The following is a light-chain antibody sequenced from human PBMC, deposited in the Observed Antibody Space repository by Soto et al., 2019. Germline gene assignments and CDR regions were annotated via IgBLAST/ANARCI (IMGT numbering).Light chain of an antibody. V-gene: IGKV3-11*01. CDR2: DAS. J-gene: IGKJ4*01. CDR1: QYVNIY. Sequence: TVSLSPGERATLSCRASQYVNIYLAWYQQKPGQAPRLLIYDASNRATGVPARFSGSGSGTDFTLTISSLESEDFAVYYCQQRANWPLTFGGGTKVDI. CDR3: QQRANWPLT.